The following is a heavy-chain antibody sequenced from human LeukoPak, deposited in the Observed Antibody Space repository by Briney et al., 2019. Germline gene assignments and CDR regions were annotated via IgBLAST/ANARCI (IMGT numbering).Heavy chain of an antibody. D-gene: IGHD3-22*01. J-gene: IGHJ4*02. Sequence: GGSLRLSCAASGFTLSSYSVNWVRQAPGKGLAWVSSISSSGSYIYYADSVKGRFTFSRDNAKNSLYLQMNSLRAEDTAVYYCARHVDYYDSSGIDYWGQGTLVTVSS. V-gene: IGHV3-21*01. CDR3: ARHVDYYDSSGIDY. CDR2: ISSSGSYI. CDR1: GFTLSSYS.